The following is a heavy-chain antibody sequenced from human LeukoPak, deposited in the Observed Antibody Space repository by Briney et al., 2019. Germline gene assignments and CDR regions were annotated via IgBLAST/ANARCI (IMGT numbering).Heavy chain of an antibody. D-gene: IGHD6-6*01. V-gene: IGHV3-23*01. CDR3: ARAPGSLVSIAARPYYFDF. J-gene: IGHJ4*02. CDR1: GLTFSTNG. CDR2: IIISVSGAAT. Sequence: PGGSLRLSCAASGLTFSTNGMSWVSHAPRKWLEWVSSIIISVSGAATYYAVSERGRFTIPRTSPKNTLYLQMNSLRAEDTAVYYCARAPGSLVSIAARPYYFDFWGQGTLVTVSS.